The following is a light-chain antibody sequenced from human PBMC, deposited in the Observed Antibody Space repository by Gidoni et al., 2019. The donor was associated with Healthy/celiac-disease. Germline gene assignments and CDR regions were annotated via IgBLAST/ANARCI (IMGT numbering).Light chain of an antibody. Sequence: IVLTQSPATLSLSPGDSATLSCGASQSVSSSYLAWYQQNPGLAPRLLIYDASSRATGIPDRFSGSGSGTDFTLTISRLEPEDFAVYYCQQYGSSPITFGQGTRLEIK. J-gene: IGKJ5*01. V-gene: IGKV3D-20*01. CDR2: DAS. CDR3: QQYGSSPIT. CDR1: QSVSSSY.